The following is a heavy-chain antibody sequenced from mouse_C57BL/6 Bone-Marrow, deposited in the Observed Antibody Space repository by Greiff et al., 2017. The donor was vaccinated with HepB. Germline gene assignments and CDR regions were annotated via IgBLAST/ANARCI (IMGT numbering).Heavy chain of an antibody. CDR3: APLYYGSSYRAMDY. Sequence: EVHLVESGPGLAKPSQPLSLTCSVTGYSITSDYWNWIRKFPGNKLAYMGYLSYSGSTYYNPSLTSRISITRDTSKNQYYLQLNSVTTEDTATYYCAPLYYGSSYRAMDYWGQGTAVTVSS. CDR2: LSYSGST. V-gene: IGHV3-8*01. D-gene: IGHD1-1*01. CDR1: GYSITSDY. J-gene: IGHJ4*01.